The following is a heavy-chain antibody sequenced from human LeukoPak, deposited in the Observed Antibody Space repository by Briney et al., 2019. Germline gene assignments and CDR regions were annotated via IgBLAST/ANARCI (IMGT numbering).Heavy chain of an antibody. Sequence: GRSLRLSCAASGFTFSRYGMHWVRQAPGKGLEWVTVIWDDGSNENYADFVKGRFTISRDNSKNTLYLQMNSLRAEDTAVYYCVRNTVTDDGFDIWGQGTMVTVSP. CDR2: IWDDGSNE. CDR3: VRNTVTDDGFDI. CDR1: GFTFSRYG. J-gene: IGHJ3*02. V-gene: IGHV3-33*01. D-gene: IGHD4-17*01.